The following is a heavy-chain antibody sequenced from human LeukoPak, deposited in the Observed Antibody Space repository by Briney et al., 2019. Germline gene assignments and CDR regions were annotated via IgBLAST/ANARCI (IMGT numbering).Heavy chain of an antibody. J-gene: IGHJ4*02. D-gene: IGHD6-19*01. V-gene: IGHV3-66*01. CDR2: IYSGGST. CDR1: GFTVSSNY. CDR3: ARELYSSGWYGGTFDY. Sequence: GGSLRLSCAASGFTVSSNYMSRVRQAPGKGLEWVSVIYSGGSTYYADSVKGRFTISRDNSKNTLYLQMNSLRAEDTAVYYCARELYSSGWYGGTFDYWGQGTLVTVSS.